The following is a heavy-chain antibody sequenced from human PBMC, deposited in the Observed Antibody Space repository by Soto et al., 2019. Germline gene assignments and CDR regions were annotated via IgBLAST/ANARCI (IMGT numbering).Heavy chain of an antibody. Sequence: QVQLVQSGAEVKKPGASVKVSCKASGYTFTGYYMHWVRQAPGQGLEWMGWINPNSGGTNYAQKFQGWVTMAREASSSGAEMELSGVGSDGTAVYYGGRYGRGVGRGYFDYWGQGTLVTVSS. CDR2: INPNSGGT. CDR1: GYTFTGYY. V-gene: IGHV1-2*04. D-gene: IGHD3-10*01. J-gene: IGHJ4*02. CDR3: GRYGRGVGRGYFDY.